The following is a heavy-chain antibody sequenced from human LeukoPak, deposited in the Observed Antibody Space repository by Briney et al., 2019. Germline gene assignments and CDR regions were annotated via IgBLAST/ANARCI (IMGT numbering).Heavy chain of an antibody. J-gene: IGHJ4*02. Sequence: GESLKISCKGSGYSFTSYWIGWVRQMPGKGLEWMGIIYPGDSDTRYSPSFQGQVTISADKSISSAYLQWSSLKASDTAMYYCARRRGRGYSYGPIDYWGQGTLVTVSS. V-gene: IGHV5-51*01. D-gene: IGHD5-18*01. CDR3: ARRRGRGYSYGPIDY. CDR1: GYSFTSYW. CDR2: IYPGDSDT.